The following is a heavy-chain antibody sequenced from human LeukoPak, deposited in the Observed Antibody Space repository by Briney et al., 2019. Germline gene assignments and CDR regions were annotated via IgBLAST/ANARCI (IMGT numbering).Heavy chain of an antibody. CDR3: ARDSRYSGSYHQI. CDR2: ISSSSTYI. J-gene: IGHJ4*02. Sequence: GGSLRLSCAASGFSFSTYSMNWVRQAPGKGLEWVSSISSSSTYIYYADSLTGRFTISRDNAKNSLYLQMNSLRAEDTAVYYCARDSRYSGSYHQIWGQGTLVTVSS. V-gene: IGHV3-21*01. D-gene: IGHD1-26*01. CDR1: GFSFSTYS.